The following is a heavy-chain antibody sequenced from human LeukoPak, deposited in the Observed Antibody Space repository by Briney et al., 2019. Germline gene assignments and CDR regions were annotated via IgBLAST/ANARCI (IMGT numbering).Heavy chain of an antibody. J-gene: IGHJ2*01. CDR2: IYYSGTT. D-gene: IGHD3-10*01. V-gene: IGHV4-59*01. Sequence: SETLSLTCAVYGGSISSYYWNWIRQPPGKGLEWIGYIYYSGTTNYNPSLKSRVSMSVDTSKNQFSLKLSSVTAADTAVYYCARTRPQDPLSGPWYFDLWGRGTLVTVSS. CDR3: ARTRPQDPLSGPWYFDL. CDR1: GGSISSYY.